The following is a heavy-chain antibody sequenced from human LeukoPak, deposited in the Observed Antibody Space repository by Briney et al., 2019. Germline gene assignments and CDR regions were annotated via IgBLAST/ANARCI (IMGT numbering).Heavy chain of an antibody. J-gene: IGHJ4*01. V-gene: IGHV4-39*01. D-gene: IGHD2-8*01. CDR2: VYYSGST. Sequence: SETLSLTCSVSGGSMTGTTYYWACIRQPPGKGLEWIGSVYYSGSTSYSPSLKSRVTISVDTSKNQFSLRLSSVTAADTAVYYCARNVSAGYFDYWGHGTLVTVSS. CDR3: ARNVSAGYFDY. CDR1: GGSMTGTTYY.